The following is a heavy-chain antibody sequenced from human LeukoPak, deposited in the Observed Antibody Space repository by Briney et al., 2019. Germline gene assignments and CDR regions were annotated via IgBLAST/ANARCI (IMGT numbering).Heavy chain of an antibody. J-gene: IGHJ4*02. D-gene: IGHD2-15*01. Sequence: PGGVLRLFCASFRINFRSYALGWVRPGPREGVEWVSPICRSGAGTHYALPVQGRFTISRDNSKNTLYLQMHSLRAEDTAVYYWAKAGHCSGGSCYSGIDYWGQGTLVTVSS. V-gene: IGHV3-23*01. CDR3: AKAGHCSGGSCYSGIDY. CDR1: RINFRSYA. CDR2: ICRSGAGT.